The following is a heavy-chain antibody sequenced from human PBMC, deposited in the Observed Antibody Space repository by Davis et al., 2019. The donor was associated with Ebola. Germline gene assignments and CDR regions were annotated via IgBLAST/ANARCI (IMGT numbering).Heavy chain of an antibody. CDR2: TYYRSKWST. J-gene: IGHJ4*02. D-gene: IGHD4-17*01. Sequence: SQTLSLTCAISGDNVSSNTAAWNWIRQSPSRGLEWLGRTYYRSKWSTDYAVSVKSRITINPDTSKNQFSLQVNSVTPEDTAVYYCASQGLYGDYAFGYWGQGTLVTVSS. CDR3: ASQGLYGDYAFGY. V-gene: IGHV6-1*01. CDR1: GDNVSSNTAA.